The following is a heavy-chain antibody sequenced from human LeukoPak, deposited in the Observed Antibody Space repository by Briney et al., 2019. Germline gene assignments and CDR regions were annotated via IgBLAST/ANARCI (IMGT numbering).Heavy chain of an antibody. V-gene: IGHV1-69*06. Sequence: SVKVSCKVSGYTLTELSMHWVRQAPGKGLEWMGGIIPIFGTANYAQKFQGRVTITADKSTSTAYMELSSLRSEDTAVYYCARKGVGATSSGAFDIWGQGTMVTVSS. CDR3: ARKGVGATSSGAFDI. CDR2: IIPIFGTA. J-gene: IGHJ3*02. CDR1: GYTLTELS. D-gene: IGHD1-26*01.